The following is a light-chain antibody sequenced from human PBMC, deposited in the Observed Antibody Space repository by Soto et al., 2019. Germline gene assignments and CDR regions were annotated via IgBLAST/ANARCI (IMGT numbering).Light chain of an antibody. J-gene: IGKJ4*01. CDR3: HQRSSWPLT. CDR2: DAS. Sequence: IVLTQSPATLSLPAGERATLSCRSSQSISSYLSWYQQKPGQAPSLLMSDASNRATGIPARFSGSGSGTDFTLTISSLEPEDFAVYFCHQRSSWPLTFGGGTKVDIK. V-gene: IGKV3-11*01. CDR1: QSISSY.